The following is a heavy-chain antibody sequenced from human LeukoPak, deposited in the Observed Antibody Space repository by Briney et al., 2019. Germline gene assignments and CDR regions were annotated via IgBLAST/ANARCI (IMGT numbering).Heavy chain of an antibody. D-gene: IGHD7-27*01. CDR3: ARFDQDWGTFDY. Sequence: ASVKVSCKASGYTFTGYYMHWVRQAPGQGLEWMGWIKPDNGDTNYVQKFQGGVTMTRDTSITTAYMELSLRSDDTAVYYCARFDQDWGTFDYWGQGTVVTVSS. V-gene: IGHV1-2*02. CDR1: GYTFTGYY. J-gene: IGHJ4*02. CDR2: IKPDNGDT.